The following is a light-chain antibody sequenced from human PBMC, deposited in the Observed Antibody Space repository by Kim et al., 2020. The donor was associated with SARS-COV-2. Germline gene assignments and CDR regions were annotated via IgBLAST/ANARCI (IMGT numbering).Light chain of an antibody. J-gene: IGKJ2*01. CDR3: LQHNSYPHT. Sequence: SASIGDRVTITCRASQGISNYLAWFQQKPGKVPQRLIYAASSLQSGVPSRFSGSGSGTEFTLTISSLQPEDVAMYYCLQHNSYPHTFGQGTKLEIK. V-gene: IGKV1-17*03. CDR2: AAS. CDR1: QGISNY.